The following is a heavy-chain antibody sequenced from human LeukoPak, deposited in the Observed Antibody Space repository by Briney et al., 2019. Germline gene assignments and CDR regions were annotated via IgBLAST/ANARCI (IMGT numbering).Heavy chain of an antibody. CDR2: IYSGGST. CDR3: AKNNYDFWSGDIYGMDV. CDR1: GFTVSSNY. V-gene: IGHV3-66*01. D-gene: IGHD3-3*01. Sequence: PGGSLRLSCAASGFTVSSNYMSWVRQAPGKGLEWVSVIYSGGSTYYADSVKGRFTISRDNSKNTLYLQMNSLRAEDTAVYYCAKNNYDFWSGDIYGMDVRGQGTTVTVSS. J-gene: IGHJ6*02.